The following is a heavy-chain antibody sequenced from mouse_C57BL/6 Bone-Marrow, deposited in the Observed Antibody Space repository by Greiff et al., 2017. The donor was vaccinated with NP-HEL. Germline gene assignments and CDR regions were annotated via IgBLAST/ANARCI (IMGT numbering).Heavy chain of an antibody. CDR1: CYTFTSYW. Sequence: QVQLQQPGAELVKPGASVKLSCKASCYTFTSYWMQWVKQRPGQGLEWIGEIDPSDSYTNYNQKFKGKATLTVDTSSSTAYMQLSSLTSEDSAVYYCARVDYWGQGTTLTVSS. J-gene: IGHJ2*01. V-gene: IGHV1-50*01. CDR3: ARVDY. CDR2: IDPSDSYT.